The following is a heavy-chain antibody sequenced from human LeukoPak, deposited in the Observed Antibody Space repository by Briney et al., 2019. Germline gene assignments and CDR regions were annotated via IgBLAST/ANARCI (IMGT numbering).Heavy chain of an antibody. J-gene: IGHJ4*02. D-gene: IGHD5-24*01. CDR3: ARVATVTWLQFEYFDY. Sequence: SETLSLTCTVSGYSISSGYYWGWIRQPPGKGLEWIGSIYHSGSTYYNPSLKSRVTISVDTSKNQFSLKLSSVTAADMAVYYCARVATVTWLQFEYFDYWGQGTLVTVSS. V-gene: IGHV4-38-2*02. CDR1: GYSISSGYY. CDR2: IYHSGST.